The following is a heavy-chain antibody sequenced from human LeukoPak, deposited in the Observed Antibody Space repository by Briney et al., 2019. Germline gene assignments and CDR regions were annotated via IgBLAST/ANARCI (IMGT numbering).Heavy chain of an antibody. CDR3: ARNNADGEGRFSY. V-gene: IGHV7-4-1*02. J-gene: IGHJ4*02. D-gene: IGHD3-10*01. CDR2: INTNTGNP. Sequence: ASVKVSCKASRYTFTNYAMNWVRQAPGQGLEWMGWINTNTGNPTYAQGFTGRFVFSLDTSVSTAYLQISSLKAEDTDVYYCARNNADGEGRFSYWGQGTLVTVSS. CDR1: RYTFTNYA.